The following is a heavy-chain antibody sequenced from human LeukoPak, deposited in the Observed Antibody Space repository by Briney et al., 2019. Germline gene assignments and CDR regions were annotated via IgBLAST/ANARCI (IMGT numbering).Heavy chain of an antibody. J-gene: IGHJ4*02. D-gene: IGHD7-27*01. CDR1: GFTFSDYW. CDR2: VKQDGSEK. CDR3: ARDLNWETY. Sequence: PGGSLRLSCAASGFTFSDYWMSWVRQAPGKGLEWVANVKQDGSEKYYVDSVKGRFTISRDNTKNSLYLQMNSLRVEDTAVYYCARDLNWETYWGQGTLVSVSS. V-gene: IGHV3-7*01.